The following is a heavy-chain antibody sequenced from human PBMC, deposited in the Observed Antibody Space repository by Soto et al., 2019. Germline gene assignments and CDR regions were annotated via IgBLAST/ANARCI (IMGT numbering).Heavy chain of an antibody. CDR3: ARPGGAAAIQYWFDP. CDR2: IYYSGST. CDR1: GGSISSSSYY. Sequence: QLQLQESGPGLVKPSETLSLTCTVSGGSISSSSYYWGWIRQPPGKGLEWIGSIYYSGSTYYNPSLKSRVTISVDTSKNQFSLKLSSVTAADTAVYYCARPGGAAAIQYWFDPWGQGTLVTVSS. V-gene: IGHV4-39*01. J-gene: IGHJ5*02. D-gene: IGHD2-2*02.